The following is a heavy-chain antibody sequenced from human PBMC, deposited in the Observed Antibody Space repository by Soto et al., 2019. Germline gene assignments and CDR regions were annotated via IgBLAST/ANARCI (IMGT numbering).Heavy chain of an antibody. CDR2: IHYSGNT. CDR1: GGSISGYY. D-gene: IGHD3-16*02. Sequence: NPSETLSLTCTVSGGSISGYYWGWLRQPPGKGLEWVGYIHYSGNTNYNSSLKSRVTISVDTSKNQFSLKLSSVTAADTAVYYCARSLNVIPDAFDIWGQGTMVTVSS. V-gene: IGHV4-59*01. J-gene: IGHJ3*02. CDR3: ARSLNVIPDAFDI.